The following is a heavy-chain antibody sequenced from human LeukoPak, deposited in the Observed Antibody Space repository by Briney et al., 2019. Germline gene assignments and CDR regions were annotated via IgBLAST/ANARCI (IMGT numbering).Heavy chain of an antibody. CDR1: GYTFTSYG. CDR2: INPNSGGT. D-gene: IGHD2-8*01. J-gene: IGHJ5*02. CDR3: ARGVSCTNGVCYYGDWFDP. V-gene: IGHV1-2*02. Sequence: GASVKVSCKASGYTFTSYGISWVRQAPGQGLEWMGWINPNSGGTNCAQKFQGRVTMTRDTSISTAYMELSRLRSDDTAVYYCARGVSCTNGVCYYGDWFDPWGQGTLVTVSS.